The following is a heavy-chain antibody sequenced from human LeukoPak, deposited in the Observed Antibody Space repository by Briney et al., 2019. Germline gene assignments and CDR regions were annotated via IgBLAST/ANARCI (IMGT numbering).Heavy chain of an antibody. CDR1: GFSFDNNG. D-gene: IGHD1-14*01. V-gene: IGHV3-30*18. CDR2: ISYDGSVQ. J-gene: IGHJ4*02. CDR3: AKATGYLL. Sequence: GGSLRLSCVGSGFSFDNNGMHWVRQAPGKGLEWVAVISYDGSVQYYGASVEGRFTISRDNAENTLYLQMNSLRADDTAVYYCAKATGYLLWGQGTLVTVSS.